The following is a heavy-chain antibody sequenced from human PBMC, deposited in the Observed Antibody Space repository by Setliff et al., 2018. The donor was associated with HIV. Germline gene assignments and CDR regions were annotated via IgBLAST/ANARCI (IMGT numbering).Heavy chain of an antibody. CDR3: ARASVGVWGSYPD. V-gene: IGHV3-23*01. D-gene: IGHD3-16*02. Sequence: GGSLRLSCAASGFTFSNYAMSWVRQAPGKGLEWVSSISGTGLNTYYSDSVKGRFAISRGNSQDTLYLQMNSLRAEDTALYYCARASVGVWGSYPDWGQGTLVTVSA. J-gene: IGHJ4*02. CDR2: ISGTGLNT. CDR1: GFTFSNYA.